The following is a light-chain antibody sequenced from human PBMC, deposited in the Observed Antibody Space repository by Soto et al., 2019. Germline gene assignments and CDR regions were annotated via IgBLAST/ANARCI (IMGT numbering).Light chain of an antibody. CDR2: EVN. Sequence: QSALTQPASMSGSPGQSITISRTGTSSDVGSYYPVSWFQQHPGKAPKLIIYEVNKRPSGVSDRFSGSKSGNTASLTISGLQAADEAEYYCCSYAGDTSCFVFGTGTKVTVL. CDR3: CSYAGDTSCFV. V-gene: IGLV2-23*02. CDR1: SSDVGSYYP. J-gene: IGLJ1*01.